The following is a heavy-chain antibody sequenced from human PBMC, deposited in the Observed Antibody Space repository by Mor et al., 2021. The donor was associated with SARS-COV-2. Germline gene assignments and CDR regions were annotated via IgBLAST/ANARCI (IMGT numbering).Heavy chain of an antibody. Sequence: AASVKGRFTISRDDSMNTAYLQINSLKTEDTAEYYCTSELVTVEDAFDIWGQGTMVTVSS. CDR3: TSELVTVEDAFDI. D-gene: IGHD4-17*01. V-gene: IGHV3-73*01. J-gene: IGHJ3*02.